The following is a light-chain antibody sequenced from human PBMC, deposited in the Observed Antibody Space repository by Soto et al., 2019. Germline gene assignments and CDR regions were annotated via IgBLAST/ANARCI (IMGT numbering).Light chain of an antibody. CDR2: EVS. Sequence: QSVLAQPASVSGSPGQSITISCTGTSSDVGGYNYVSWYQQHPGKAPKLMIYEVSNRPSGVSNRFSGSKSGHTASLTISGLQSEDEADYFCTSYTISTTLDVFGTGTKLTVL. V-gene: IGLV2-14*01. J-gene: IGLJ1*01. CDR3: TSYTISTTLDV. CDR1: SSDVGGYNY.